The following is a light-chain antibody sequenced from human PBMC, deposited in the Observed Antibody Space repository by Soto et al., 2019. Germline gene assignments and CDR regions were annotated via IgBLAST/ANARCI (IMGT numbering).Light chain of an antibody. CDR1: QSVSITS. V-gene: IGKV3-20*01. Sequence: EIVLTQSPGTLSLSPGERATLSCRASQSVSITSLAWYQQKPGQAPRLLIYGTSSRATTIPDRFSGSGSGTDFTLTISRLEPEDFAVYYCQQYGSSPITFGQVTRLEIK. J-gene: IGKJ5*01. CDR3: QQYGSSPIT. CDR2: GTS.